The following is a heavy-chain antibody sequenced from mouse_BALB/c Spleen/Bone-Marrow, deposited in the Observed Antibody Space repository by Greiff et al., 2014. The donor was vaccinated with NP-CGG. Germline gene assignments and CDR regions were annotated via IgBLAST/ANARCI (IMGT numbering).Heavy chain of an antibody. CDR3: AREMAMDY. CDR2: ISDGGSYT. Sequence: DVQLVESGGGLVKPGGSLKLSCAASGFTFSDYYMYWVRQTPEKRLEWVATISDGGSYTYYPDSVKGRFTISRDNAKNNLYLQMSSLESEDTAMYYCAREMAMDYWGQGTSVTVSS. CDR1: GFTFSDYY. V-gene: IGHV5-4*02. J-gene: IGHJ4*01.